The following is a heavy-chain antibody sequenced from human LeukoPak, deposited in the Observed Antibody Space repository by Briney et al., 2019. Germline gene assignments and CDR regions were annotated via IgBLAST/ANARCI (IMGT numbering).Heavy chain of an antibody. Sequence: GGSLRLSCAASGFTFSNYWMHWVRQAPGKGLVWVSLINGDGTSANYADSVKGRFTISRNNAKNTLYLQMNSLRVEDTAVYYCVRGNYFDYWGQGTLVTVSS. V-gene: IGHV3-74*01. CDR1: GFTFSNYW. CDR3: VRGNYFDY. CDR2: INGDGTSA. J-gene: IGHJ4*02.